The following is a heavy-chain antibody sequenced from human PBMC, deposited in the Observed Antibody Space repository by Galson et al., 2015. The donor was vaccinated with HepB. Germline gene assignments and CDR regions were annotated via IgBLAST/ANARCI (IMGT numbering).Heavy chain of an antibody. D-gene: IGHD4-17*01. V-gene: IGHV1-8*01. CDR3: ATRHYDYGDDLALNP. CDR1: GYTFTSYD. CDR2: MNPNSSNT. Sequence: SVKVSCKASGYTFTSYDNNWVRQATGQGLEWMGWMNPNSSNTGYAQKFQGRVTMTRNTSISTAYMELSSLRSEDTAVYYCATRHYDYGDDLALNPWGQGTLVTVSS. J-gene: IGHJ5*02.